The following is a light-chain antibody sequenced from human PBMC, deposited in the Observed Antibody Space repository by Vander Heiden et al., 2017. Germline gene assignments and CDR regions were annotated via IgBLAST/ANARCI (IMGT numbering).Light chain of an antibody. CDR2: KAS. CDR3: QQYNSYSRR. V-gene: IGKV1-5*03. Sequence: DIQMTTSPSTLSASVGDRVTIPCRASQSISSELAWYQQKPGKAPKLLIYKASGLEGGVPSRFSGSGSGTEFTLTISSLQPDDFAAYYCQQYNSYSRRFGQGTKVEIK. CDR1: QSISSE. J-gene: IGKJ1*01.